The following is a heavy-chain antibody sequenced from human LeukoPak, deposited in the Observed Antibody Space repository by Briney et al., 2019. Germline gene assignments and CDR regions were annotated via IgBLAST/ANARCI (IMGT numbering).Heavy chain of an antibody. CDR3: ARYYCTGGTCYHFDY. Sequence: SETLSLTCAVSGGSISGYYWSWIRQPPGKGLEWLGHIHSTGSTNYNPSLKSRVTISVDTSKNEFSLKLSSVTAADTAVYYCARYYCTGGTCYHFDYWGQGTLVTVSS. CDR1: GGSISGYY. V-gene: IGHV4-59*01. J-gene: IGHJ4*02. D-gene: IGHD2-15*01. CDR2: IHSTGST.